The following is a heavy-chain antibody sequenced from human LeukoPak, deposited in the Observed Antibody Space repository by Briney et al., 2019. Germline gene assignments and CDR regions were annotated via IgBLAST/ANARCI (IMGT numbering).Heavy chain of an antibody. D-gene: IGHD2-15*01. CDR3: TSTPLRCSGGSCYSGFDY. V-gene: IGHV1-18*01. CDR2: ISAQHGQT. CDR1: GYTFTSYG. Sequence: ASVKVSCKASGYTFTSYGISWVRQAPGQGREWMGWISAQHGQTEYAPNSQDRVTMTTDTYTNTAYMELRSLRSDDTAVYYCTSTPLRCSGGSCYSGFDYWGQGTLVTVSS. J-gene: IGHJ4*02.